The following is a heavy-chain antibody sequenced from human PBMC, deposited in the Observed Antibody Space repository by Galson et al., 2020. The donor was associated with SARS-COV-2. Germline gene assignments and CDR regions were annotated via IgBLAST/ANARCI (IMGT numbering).Heavy chain of an antibody. Sequence: GESLKISCAASGFTFSSYGMHWVRQAPGKGLEWVAVISYDGSVNYYADSVQGRFTLSRDNSKNMLFLQMNSLRAEDTAVYYCAKGDSGSYRSLDYWGQGTLVTVSS. CDR2: ISYDGSVN. J-gene: IGHJ4*02. D-gene: IGHD1-26*01. V-gene: IGHV3-30*18. CDR3: AKGDSGSYRSLDY. CDR1: GFTFSSYG.